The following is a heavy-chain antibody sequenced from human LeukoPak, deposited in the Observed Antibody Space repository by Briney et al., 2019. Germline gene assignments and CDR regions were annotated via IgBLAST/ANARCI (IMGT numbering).Heavy chain of an antibody. CDR3: AREDSGYDQFDY. V-gene: IGHV4-39*07. CDR2: IHYTGGT. Sequence: SETLSLTCTVSGGSISSNKYYWGWIRQPPGKGLEWIGSIHYTGGTYYNASLTSRVTISVETSKNQFSLKLSSVTAADTALYFCAREDSGYDQFDYRGQGTLVIVSS. CDR1: GGSISSNKYY. D-gene: IGHD5-12*01. J-gene: IGHJ4*02.